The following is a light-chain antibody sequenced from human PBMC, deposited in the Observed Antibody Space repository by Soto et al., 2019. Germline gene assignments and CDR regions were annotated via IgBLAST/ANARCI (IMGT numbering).Light chain of an antibody. CDR3: QQGYNTALT. J-gene: IGKJ1*01. Sequence: IAVTKSPASLDASVGDSVTSTCRASQTISTYVNWYRQKSGAAPELLIYDASTLQSGVPSKFRGGGSGTDFTLTLSRLQLDDFATSDCQQGYNTALTVGRGPKVELK. V-gene: IGKV1-39*01. CDR2: DAS. CDR1: QTISTY.